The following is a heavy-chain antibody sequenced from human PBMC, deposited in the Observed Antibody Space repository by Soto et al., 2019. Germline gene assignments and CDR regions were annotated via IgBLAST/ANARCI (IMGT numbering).Heavy chain of an antibody. CDR2: ISLYSDGT. CDR3: ARVVPGAEAWFGP. D-gene: IGHD2-2*01. V-gene: IGHV1-18*01. Sequence: QVQLVQSGGEVKRPGASVKVSCKPSGYTFSNYGITWVRQAPGQPLEWLGWISLYSDGTNYAQKFQGRISMTTDTSTTTAYMELRSLRSDDTAVYYCARVVPGAEAWFGPWGQGTLVTFSS. J-gene: IGHJ5*02. CDR1: GYTFSNYG.